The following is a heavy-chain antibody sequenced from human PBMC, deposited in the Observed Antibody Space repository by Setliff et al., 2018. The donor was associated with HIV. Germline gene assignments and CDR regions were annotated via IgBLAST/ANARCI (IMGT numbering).Heavy chain of an antibody. CDR3: ARDIRHKARFIVVVPAAMPGYYYGMDV. J-gene: IGHJ6*02. D-gene: IGHD2-2*01. Sequence: ASVKVSCKASGYTFTSYDINWVRQATGQGLEWMGWMNPNSGNTGYAQKFQGRVTMTRNTSISTAYMELSSLRSEDTAVYYCARDIRHKARFIVVVPAAMPGYYYGMDVWGQGTTVTV. CDR2: MNPNSGNT. CDR1: GYTFTSYD. V-gene: IGHV1-8*02.